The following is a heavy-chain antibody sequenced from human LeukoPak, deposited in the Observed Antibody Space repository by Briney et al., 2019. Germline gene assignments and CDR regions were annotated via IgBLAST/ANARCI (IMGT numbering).Heavy chain of an antibody. J-gene: IGHJ5*02. CDR2: ISAYNGNT. V-gene: IGHV1-18*01. CDR1: GGTFSSYA. Sequence: ASVKVSCTASGGTFSSYAISWVRQAPGQGLEWMGWISAYNGNTNYAQKLQGRVTMTTDTSTSTAYMELRSLRSDDTAVYYCARQSIDIVIVPAAMLGWFDPWGQGTLVTVSS. CDR3: ARQSIDIVIVPAAMLGWFDP. D-gene: IGHD2-2*01.